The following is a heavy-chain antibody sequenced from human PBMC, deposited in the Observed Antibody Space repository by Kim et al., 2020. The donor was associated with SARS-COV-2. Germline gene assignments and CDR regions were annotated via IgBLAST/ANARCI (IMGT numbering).Heavy chain of an antibody. Sequence: GGSLRLSCAASGFTFSDYYMSWIRQAPGKGLEWVSYISNSGSTIYYADSVKGRFTISRDNAKNLLYLQMNSLRAEDTAVYYCARDGGLWFGAERFDPWGQGTLVTVSS. CDR3: ARDGGLWFGAERFDP. V-gene: IGHV3-11*01. CDR1: GFTFSDYY. CDR2: ISNSGSTI. D-gene: IGHD3-10*01. J-gene: IGHJ5*02.